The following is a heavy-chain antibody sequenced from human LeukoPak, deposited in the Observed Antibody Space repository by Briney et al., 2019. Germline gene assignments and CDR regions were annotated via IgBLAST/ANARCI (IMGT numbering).Heavy chain of an antibody. CDR3: ARVLSGRGSLYDYYYYMDV. V-gene: IGHV3-7*03. CDR1: GLTFSIHW. J-gene: IGHJ6*03. D-gene: IGHD3-10*01. Sequence: GGSLRLSCAASGLTFSIHWMNWVRQAPGKGLECVANINQDGSDKYYVDSVKGRFTISRDNTKNSLYLQMNSLRAEDTAVYYCARVLSGRGSLYDYYYYMDVWGKGTTVTISS. CDR2: INQDGSDK.